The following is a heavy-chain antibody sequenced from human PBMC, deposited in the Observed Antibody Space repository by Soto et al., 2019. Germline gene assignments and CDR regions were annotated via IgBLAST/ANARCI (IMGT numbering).Heavy chain of an antibody. Sequence: GESLKISCAASGFTFSSYSMNWVRQAPGKGLEWVSSISSSSSYVYYADSVKGRFTISRDNAKNSLYLQMNSLRAEDTAVYYCARDEETKGGMEWLLPPYNWFDPWGQGTLVTVSS. D-gene: IGHD3-3*01. CDR1: GFTFSSYS. CDR3: ARDEETKGGMEWLLPPYNWFDP. J-gene: IGHJ5*02. CDR2: ISSSSSYV. V-gene: IGHV3-21*01.